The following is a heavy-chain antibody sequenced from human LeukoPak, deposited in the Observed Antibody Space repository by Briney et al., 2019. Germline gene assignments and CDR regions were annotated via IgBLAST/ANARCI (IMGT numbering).Heavy chain of an antibody. CDR3: AKAGPSPGVWYSDL. D-gene: IGHD3-3*01. V-gene: IGHV3-23*01. J-gene: IGHJ2*01. CDR2: ISGSGDST. Sequence: GGSLRLSCAASGFTFSSYAMNWVRQAPGKGLEWVSSISGSGDSTYYADSVKGRFTISRDNSKNTLYLQMNSLRTDDTAVYYCAKAGPSPGVWYSDLWGRGTPVTASS. CDR1: GFTFSSYA.